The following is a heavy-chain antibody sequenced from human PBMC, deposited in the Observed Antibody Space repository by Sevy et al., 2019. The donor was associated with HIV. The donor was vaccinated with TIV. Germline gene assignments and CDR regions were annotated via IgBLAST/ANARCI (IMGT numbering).Heavy chain of an antibody. Sequence: WGSLRLSCAASGFTFSSYWMTWVRQAPGKGLGWVANIQQDGSSQAYVESVKGRFTISRDNAKNSLYLQMNSLRVEDTAVYFCATVLYSHDSYWGQGILVTVSS. CDR2: IQQDGSSQ. CDR3: ATVLYSHDSY. V-gene: IGHV3-7*01. J-gene: IGHJ4*02. D-gene: IGHD5-18*01. CDR1: GFTFSSYW.